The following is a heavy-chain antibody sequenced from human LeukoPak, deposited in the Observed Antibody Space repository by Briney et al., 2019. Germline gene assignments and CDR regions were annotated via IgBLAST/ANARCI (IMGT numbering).Heavy chain of an antibody. Sequence: AAQTLSLTCTVSGGSINSGGYYWSWVRQHPGKGLEWIGYMYYSGSTYYNPSLSSRLSISLDMSKNQFSLKLNSVTAADTAVYYCARATATARDASDIWGQGTMVTVSS. D-gene: IGHD6-13*01. J-gene: IGHJ3*02. CDR3: ARATATARDASDI. CDR2: MYYSGST. CDR1: GGSINSGGYY. V-gene: IGHV4-31*03.